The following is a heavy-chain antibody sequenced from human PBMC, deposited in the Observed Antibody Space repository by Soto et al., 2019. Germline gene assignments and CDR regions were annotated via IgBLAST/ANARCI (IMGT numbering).Heavy chain of an antibody. D-gene: IGHD6-13*01. CDR3: ARVLGHSSSWYDY. CDR1: GFTVSSNY. Sequence: GSLRLSCAASGFTVSSNYMSWVRQAPGKGLEWVSVIYSGGSTYYADSVKGRFTISRDNSKNTLYLQMNSLRAEDTAVYYCARVLGHSSSWYDYWGQGTLVTVSS. V-gene: IGHV3-53*01. J-gene: IGHJ4*02. CDR2: IYSGGST.